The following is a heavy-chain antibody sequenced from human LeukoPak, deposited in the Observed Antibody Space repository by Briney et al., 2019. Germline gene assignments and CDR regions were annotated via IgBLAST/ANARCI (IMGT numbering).Heavy chain of an antibody. Sequence: PGGPLRLSCAASGFTFSSYAMHWVRQAPGKGLEWVAVISYDGSNKYYADSVKGRFTISRDNSKNTLYLQMNSLRAEDTAVYYCARDRVGSGSYQIDYYYGMDVWGQGTTVTVSS. CDR3: ARDRVGSGSYQIDYYYGMDV. V-gene: IGHV3-30*04. J-gene: IGHJ6*02. CDR2: ISYDGSNK. CDR1: GFTFSSYA. D-gene: IGHD3-10*01.